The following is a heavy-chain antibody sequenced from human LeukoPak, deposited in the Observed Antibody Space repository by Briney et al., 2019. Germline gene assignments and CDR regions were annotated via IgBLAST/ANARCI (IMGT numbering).Heavy chain of an antibody. Sequence: GESLKISCKGSGYSFTSYWIGWVRQMPGKGLEWMGIIYPGDSDTRYSPSFQGQVTISADKSISTAYLQWSSLKASDTAMYYCARKSMRYSSSWPAIDYWGQGTLVTVSS. V-gene: IGHV5-51*01. J-gene: IGHJ4*02. CDR2: IYPGDSDT. CDR3: ARKSMRYSSSWPAIDY. CDR1: GYSFTSYW. D-gene: IGHD6-13*01.